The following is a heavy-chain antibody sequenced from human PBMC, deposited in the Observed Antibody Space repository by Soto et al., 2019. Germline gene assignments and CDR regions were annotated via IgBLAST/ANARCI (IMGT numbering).Heavy chain of an antibody. Sequence: EGSLRLSCAASGFTFSGYAMTWVRQAPGKGLEWVSSVSASGVGTYYADSVKGRFTISRDNSRNILYLQMNSLRAEDTAVYYCAKDPHIHSILWIDPWGQGPLMTV. CDR3: AKDPHIHSILWIDP. V-gene: IGHV3-23*01. CDR2: VSASGVGT. CDR1: GFTFSGYA. J-gene: IGHJ5*02. D-gene: IGHD3-3*01.